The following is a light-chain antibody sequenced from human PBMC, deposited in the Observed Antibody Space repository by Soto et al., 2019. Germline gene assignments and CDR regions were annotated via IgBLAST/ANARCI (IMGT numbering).Light chain of an antibody. CDR3: SSYGASSTL. Sequence: QSALTQPASLSGSPGQSINISCTGTSSDIGSYNYVSWYQQHPGKAPKLMIFDVSYRPSGISDRFSGSKSGNTASLTISGLQPEDEADYYCSSYGASSTLFGGGTKLTVL. CDR2: DVS. V-gene: IGLV2-14*03. J-gene: IGLJ3*02. CDR1: SSDIGSYNY.